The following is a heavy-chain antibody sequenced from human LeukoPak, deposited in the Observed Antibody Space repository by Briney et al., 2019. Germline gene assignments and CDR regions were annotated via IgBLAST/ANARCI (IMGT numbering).Heavy chain of an antibody. D-gene: IGHD3/OR15-3a*01. J-gene: IGHJ3*02. V-gene: IGHV3-21*01. CDR1: GFTFSSYS. Sequence: GGSLRLSCAASGFTFSSYSMNWVRQAPGKGLEWVSSISSSSSYIYYADSVKGRFTISRDNAKNSLYLQMNGLRAEDTAVYYCARAGTWDAFDIWGQGTMVTVSS. CDR3: ARAGTWDAFDI. CDR2: ISSSSSYI.